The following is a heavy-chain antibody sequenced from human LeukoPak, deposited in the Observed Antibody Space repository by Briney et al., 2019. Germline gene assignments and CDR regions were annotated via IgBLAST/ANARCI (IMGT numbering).Heavy chain of an antibody. CDR1: DDSITMYY. V-gene: IGHV4-59*01. CDR3: ARGRVSSSTWYSAYYYYFYMDV. Sequence: SETLSLTCSVSDDSITMYYWTWIRQPPGKGLEWIGYVDHTGSTNFNPSLNGRVSISRDTSKNLFSLRLRSVTAADTAVYFCARGRVSSSTWYSAYYYYFYMDVWGKGTTVTVSS. CDR2: VDHTGST. J-gene: IGHJ6*03. D-gene: IGHD1-1*01.